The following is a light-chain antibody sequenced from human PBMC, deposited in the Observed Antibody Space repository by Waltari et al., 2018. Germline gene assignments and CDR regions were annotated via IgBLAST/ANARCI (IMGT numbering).Light chain of an antibody. J-gene: IGKJ4*01. CDR1: QSISSF. CDR3: QQRAHWPLT. V-gene: IGKV3-11*01. Sequence: DTVLTQSPVTLAFSPGETATLSCRASQSISSFVAWYQQKPGQSPRLLIYDASHRATGIPARFSGTGSGTDFTLTIDHLEPDDFAVYYCQQRAHWPLTFGGGTKVEV. CDR2: DAS.